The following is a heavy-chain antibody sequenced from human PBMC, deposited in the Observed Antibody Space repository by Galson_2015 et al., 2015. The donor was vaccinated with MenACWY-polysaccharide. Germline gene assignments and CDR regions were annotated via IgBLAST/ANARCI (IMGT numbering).Heavy chain of an antibody. CDR3: AKAGAKYCSGSSCYFNWFDP. CDR1: GFSFSTYW. Sequence: SLRLSCAASGFSFSTYWMHWVRQAPGKGPEWVSRINADGSTTDYADSVRGRFTISRDNARNSLYLEMNSLSAEDTAVYYCAKAGAKYCSGSSCYFNWFDPWGQGTLVTVSS. V-gene: IGHV3-74*01. CDR2: INADGSTT. J-gene: IGHJ5*02. D-gene: IGHD2-15*01.